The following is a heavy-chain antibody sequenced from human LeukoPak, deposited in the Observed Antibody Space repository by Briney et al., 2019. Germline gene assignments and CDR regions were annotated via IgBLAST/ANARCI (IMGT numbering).Heavy chain of an antibody. CDR2: INSDGTST. D-gene: IGHD3-3*01. CDR1: GFTFSSYW. CDR3: ARSTRYDFWSGYHPFDY. J-gene: IGHJ4*02. V-gene: IGHV3-74*01. Sequence: WGSLRLSCPASGFTFSSYWLHWLRQAPGKGLVWVSRINSDGTSTSYADSVKGRFTISRDNAKNTLYLKMNSLRAEDTAVYYCARSTRYDFWSGYHPFDYWGQGTLVTVSS.